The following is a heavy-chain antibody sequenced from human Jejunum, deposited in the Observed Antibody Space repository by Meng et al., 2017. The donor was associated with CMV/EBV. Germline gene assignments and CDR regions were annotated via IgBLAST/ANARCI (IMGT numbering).Heavy chain of an antibody. CDR1: GFTVSSNY. V-gene: IGHV3-53*01. Sequence: ELELVGDGVGLFQAGGALRLSCAASGFTVSSNYIRWVRQASGKGLEWVSVIYGGGTTYYADSVKGRFTISRDNSKNTVYLQMNSLRAEDTAVYYCTRGGEDWGQGTLVTVSS. CDR3: TRGGED. CDR2: IYGGGTT. J-gene: IGHJ4*02.